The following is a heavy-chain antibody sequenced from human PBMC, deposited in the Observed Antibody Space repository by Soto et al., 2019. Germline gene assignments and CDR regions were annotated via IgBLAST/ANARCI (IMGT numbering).Heavy chain of an antibody. J-gene: IGHJ4*02. CDR2: ISGSGGST. CDR1: GFTCSSYA. D-gene: IGHD5-12*01. Sequence: GGSLRLSCAASGFTCSSYAMSWVRQAPGKGLEWVSAISGSGGSTYYADSVKGRFTISRGNSKNTLYLQMNSLRAEDTAVYYCAKTSVATISLFDYWGQGTLVTVSS. CDR3: AKTSVATISLFDY. V-gene: IGHV3-23*01.